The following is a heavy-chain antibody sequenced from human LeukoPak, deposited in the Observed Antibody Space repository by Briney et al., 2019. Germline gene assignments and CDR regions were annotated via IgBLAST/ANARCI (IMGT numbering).Heavy chain of an antibody. CDR1: GVSFSGYY. D-gene: IGHD6-13*01. V-gene: IGHV4-34*01. Sequence: SETLSLTCAVYGVSFSGYYWSWIRQPPGKGLEWIGEINHSGSTNYNPSLKSRVTISVDTSKNQLPLNLNSVTAADTAVYYCARAAAYNLDHWGQGTLVIVSS. CDR2: INHSGST. CDR3: ARAAAYNLDH. J-gene: IGHJ4*02.